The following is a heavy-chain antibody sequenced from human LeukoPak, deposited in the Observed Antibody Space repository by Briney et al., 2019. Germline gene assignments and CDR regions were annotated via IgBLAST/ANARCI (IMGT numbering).Heavy chain of an antibody. J-gene: IGHJ4*02. CDR1: GGSISSYY. CDR2: IYYSGST. CDR3: ARLRCSGGSCAIDY. D-gene: IGHD2-15*01. V-gene: IGHV4-59*08. Sequence: SETLSLTCTVSGGSISSYYWSWIRQPPGKGLEWIGYIYYSGSTNYNPSLKSRVTISVDTSKNQFSLKLSSVTAADTAVYYCARLRCSGGSCAIDYWGQGTLVTVSS.